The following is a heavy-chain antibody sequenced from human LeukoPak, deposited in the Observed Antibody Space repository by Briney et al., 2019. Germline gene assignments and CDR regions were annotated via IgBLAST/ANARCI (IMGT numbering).Heavy chain of an antibody. J-gene: IGHJ3*02. D-gene: IGHD3-10*01. CDR2: INPNSGGT. Sequence: ASVKVSCKASGYTFTGYYMHWVRQAPGQGLEWMGWINPNSGGTNYAQKFQGRVTMTRDTSISTAYMELSRLRSDDTAVYYCARGAYYMTLDAFDIWGQGTMVTVSS. CDR3: ARGAYYMTLDAFDI. V-gene: IGHV1-2*02. CDR1: GYTFTGYY.